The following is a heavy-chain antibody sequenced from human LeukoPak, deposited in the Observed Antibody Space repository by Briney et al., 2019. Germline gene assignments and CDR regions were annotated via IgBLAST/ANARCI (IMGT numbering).Heavy chain of an antibody. J-gene: IGHJ4*02. CDR3: ARSTGDYYDSSGSVA. D-gene: IGHD3-22*01. Sequence: SVKVSCKASGGTFSSYAISWVRQAPGQGLEWMGRIIPILGIANYAQKFQGRVTITADKPTSTAYMELSSLRSEDTAVYYCARSTGDYYDSSGSVAWGQGTLVTVSP. V-gene: IGHV1-69*04. CDR2: IIPILGIA. CDR1: GGTFSSYA.